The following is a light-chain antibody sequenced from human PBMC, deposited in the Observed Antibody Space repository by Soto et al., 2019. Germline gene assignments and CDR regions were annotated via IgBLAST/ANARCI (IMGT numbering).Light chain of an antibody. V-gene: IGKV3-20*01. Sequence: IVCTQSPGTLSLSPVEISTLACRASQSLTNNYFAWYQQKPGRALRLLIDGASTRATGIPDRFSGSGSGTDFTLTISRLEPEDVAVYYCQQYEAVVTFGQGTKVDI. J-gene: IGKJ1*01. CDR1: QSLTNNY. CDR3: QQYEAVVT. CDR2: GAS.